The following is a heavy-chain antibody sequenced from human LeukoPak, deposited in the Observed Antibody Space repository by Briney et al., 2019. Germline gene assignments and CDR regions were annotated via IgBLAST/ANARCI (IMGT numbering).Heavy chain of an antibody. V-gene: IGHV3-30*18. Sequence: PGGSLRLSCAASGFTFSSYGMHWVRQAPGKGLEWVAVISYDGSSKYYADSVKGRFTISRDISKNTLYLQMNSLRPEDTAVYYCAKDGSRRDYSDSSGHIDYWGQGTLVTVSS. J-gene: IGHJ4*02. CDR1: GFTFSSYG. D-gene: IGHD3-22*01. CDR2: ISYDGSSK. CDR3: AKDGSRRDYSDSSGHIDY.